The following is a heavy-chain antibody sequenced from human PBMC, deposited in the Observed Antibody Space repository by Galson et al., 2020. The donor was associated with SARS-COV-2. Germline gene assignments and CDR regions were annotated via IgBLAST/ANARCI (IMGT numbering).Heavy chain of an antibody. CDR3: ARVPLVYYYYMDV. J-gene: IGHJ6*03. CDR1: GGSFSGYY. V-gene: IGHV4-34*01. CDR2: INHSGST. Sequence: SETLSLTCAVYGGSFSGYYWSWIRQPPGKGLEWIGEINHSGSTNYNPSIKSRVTISVDTSKNQFSLKLSSVTAADTAVYYCARVPLVYYYYMDVWGKGTTVTVSS.